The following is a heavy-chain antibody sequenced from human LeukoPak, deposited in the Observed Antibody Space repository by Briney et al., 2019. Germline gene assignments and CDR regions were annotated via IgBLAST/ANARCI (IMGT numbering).Heavy chain of an antibody. CDR3: VKSGTLLREGFNY. Sequence: SETLSLTCTVSGAPTNIRYHYWGWIRQSPGKGLEWIGSMDYTGETYYSPSLQSRVTISVDTPRNQFPLNLHSMTAADTAVYYCVKSGTLLREGFNYWGQGTLVTVSS. J-gene: IGHJ4*02. D-gene: IGHD1-1*01. CDR1: GAPTNIRYHY. V-gene: IGHV4-39*01. CDR2: MDYTGET.